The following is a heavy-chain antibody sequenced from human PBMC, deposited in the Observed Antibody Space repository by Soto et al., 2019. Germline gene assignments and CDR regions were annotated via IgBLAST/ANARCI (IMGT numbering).Heavy chain of an antibody. D-gene: IGHD3-16*01. CDR2: IYSGGST. V-gene: IGHV3-66*01. J-gene: IGHJ4*02. Sequence: EVQLVESEGGLVQPGGSLRLSCAASGFTVSTKYMSWVRQAPGKGLEWVSVIYSGGSTFYADSVRGRFTISRDNSKNTVNLQMNSLRAEDTAVYYCARDPWAADYSGQGTLVTVSS. CDR3: ARDPWAADY. CDR1: GFTVSTKY.